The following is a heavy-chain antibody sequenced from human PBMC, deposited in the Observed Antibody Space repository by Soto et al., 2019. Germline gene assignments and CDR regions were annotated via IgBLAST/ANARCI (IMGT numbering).Heavy chain of an antibody. D-gene: IGHD1-1*01. V-gene: IGHV1-69*12. Sequence: QVQLVQSGAEVKKPGSSVKVSCKASGGTVSSYAISWVRQAPGQGLEWMGGIIPIFGTADYAQKFQGRVTITAGESTGTAYMELSSLRFEDTAVCYCARSGASTGDYYYGMDVWGEGTTVTVSS. CDR3: ARSGASTGDYYYGMDV. J-gene: IGHJ6*04. CDR2: IIPIFGTA. CDR1: GGTVSSYA.